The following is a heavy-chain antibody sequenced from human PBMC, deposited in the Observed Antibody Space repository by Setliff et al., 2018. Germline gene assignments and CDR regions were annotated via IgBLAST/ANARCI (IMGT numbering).Heavy chain of an antibody. V-gene: IGHV4-4*08. D-gene: IGHD6-6*01. CDR1: GGAISNYY. Sequence: SETLSLTCTVSGGAISNYYWSWIRHPPGKGLEWIGYIYSSGSTNYNPSLKSRVAISLDTSKNQFSLKLSSVTAADTAVYYCARELVATWRGYSSSSPRYYFDNWGQGTLVTVS. J-gene: IGHJ4*02. CDR3: ARELVATWRGYSSSSPRYYFDN. CDR2: IYSSGST.